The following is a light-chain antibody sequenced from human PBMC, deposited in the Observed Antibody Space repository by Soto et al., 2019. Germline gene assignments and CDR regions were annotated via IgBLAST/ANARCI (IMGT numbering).Light chain of an antibody. CDR3: SSYAGTPSV. CDR1: SSDVGRYNY. CDR2: EVN. J-gene: IGLJ1*01. V-gene: IGLV2-8*01. Sequence: QSALTQPPSASGSPGQSVTISCTGTSSDVGRYNYVSWYQQHPGKAPKLMISEVNKRASGVPDRFSGSKSGNTASLTVSGLQAEDEADYYCSSYAGTPSVFGTGTKVTVL.